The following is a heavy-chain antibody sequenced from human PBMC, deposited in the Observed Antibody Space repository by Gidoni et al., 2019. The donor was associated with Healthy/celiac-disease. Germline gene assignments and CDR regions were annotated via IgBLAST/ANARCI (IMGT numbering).Heavy chain of an antibody. Sequence: QLQLQESGPGLVKPSETLSLTCTVSGGSISRSSYYWGWIRQPPGKGLEWIGSIYYSGSTYYNPSLKSRVTISVDTSKNQFSLKLSSVTAADTAVYYCARSEVTMVRGVVYNWFDPWGQGTLVTVSS. CDR3: ARSEVTMVRGVVYNWFDP. CDR1: GGSISRSSYY. CDR2: IYYSGST. V-gene: IGHV4-39*01. D-gene: IGHD3-10*01. J-gene: IGHJ5*02.